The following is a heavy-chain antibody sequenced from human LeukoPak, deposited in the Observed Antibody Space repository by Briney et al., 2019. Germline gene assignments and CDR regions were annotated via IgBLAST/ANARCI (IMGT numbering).Heavy chain of an antibody. CDR3: ARDRGGYTYSHDY. CDR2: IYHGGST. J-gene: IGHJ4*02. V-gene: IGHV4-4*02. Sequence: SETLSLTCAVSGGSISSNNWWIWVRQSPEKGLEWIGEIYHGGSTNYNPSLKSRVTISMDKSKNQLSLKLNFVTAADTAVYYCARDRGGYTYSHDYWGQGTLVTVSS. D-gene: IGHD5-18*01. CDR1: GGSISSNNW.